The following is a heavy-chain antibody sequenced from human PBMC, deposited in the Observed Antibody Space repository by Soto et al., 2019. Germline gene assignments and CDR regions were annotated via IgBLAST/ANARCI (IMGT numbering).Heavy chain of an antibody. V-gene: IGHV3-21*01. Sequence: EVQLVESGGGLVKPGGSLRLSCAASGFTFSSYSMNWVRQAPGKGLEWVSSISSSSSYIYYAESVKGRFTISRDNAKNSLYMQMNSLRAEDTAVYYCARGGTTVTTTYYYYYYMDVWGKGTTVTVSS. J-gene: IGHJ6*03. CDR1: GFTFSSYS. CDR2: ISSSSSYI. CDR3: ARGGTTVTTTYYYYYYMDV. D-gene: IGHD4-17*01.